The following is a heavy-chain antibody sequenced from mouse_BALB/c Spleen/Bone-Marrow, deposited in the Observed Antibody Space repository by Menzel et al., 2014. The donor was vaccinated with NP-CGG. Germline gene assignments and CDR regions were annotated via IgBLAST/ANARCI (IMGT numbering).Heavy chain of an antibody. J-gene: IGHJ2*01. D-gene: IGHD1-2*01. CDR2: IFPGNGST. Sequence: QVQLKESGAELVKPGASVKLSCKASGYTFTNYDINWVRQRSEQGLEWIGWIFPGNGSTNYNEKFKGKATLTTDKSSSTAYMQLSRLTSEDSAVYFCARSNSISTATDYWGQGTTLTVSS. V-gene: IGHV1-77*01. CDR3: ARSNSISTATDY. CDR1: GYTFTNYD.